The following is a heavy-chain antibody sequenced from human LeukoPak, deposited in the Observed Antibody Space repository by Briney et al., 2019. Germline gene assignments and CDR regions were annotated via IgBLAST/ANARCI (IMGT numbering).Heavy chain of an antibody. CDR1: GYTFTSYD. V-gene: IGHV1-8*03. Sequence: GASVKVSCKASGYTFTSYDINWVRQATGQGLEWMGRMNPNSGNTGYAQKFQGRVTITKNISIGTAYMELSSLRSEDTAVYYCARGRMVRGLTMFYYWGQGKLVTVSS. CDR2: MNPNSGNT. CDR3: ARGRMVRGLTMFYY. D-gene: IGHD3-10*01. J-gene: IGHJ4*02.